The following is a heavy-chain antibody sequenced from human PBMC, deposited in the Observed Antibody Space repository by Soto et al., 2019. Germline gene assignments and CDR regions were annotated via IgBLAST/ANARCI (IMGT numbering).Heavy chain of an antibody. Sequence: GASVKVSCKASGYTFTGYYMHWVRQAPGQGLEWMGWINPNSGGTNYAQKFQGWVTMTRDTSISTAYMELSRLRSDDTAVYYCARDLGVTSGGSCYFDYWGQGTLVTVSS. CDR1: GYTFTGYY. D-gene: IGHD2-15*01. J-gene: IGHJ4*02. CDR3: ARDLGVTSGGSCYFDY. V-gene: IGHV1-2*04. CDR2: INPNSGGT.